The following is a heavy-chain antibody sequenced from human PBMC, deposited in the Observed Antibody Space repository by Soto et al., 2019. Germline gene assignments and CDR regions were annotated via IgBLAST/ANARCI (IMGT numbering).Heavy chain of an antibody. CDR1: GFTFSSYA. D-gene: IGHD6-19*01. Sequence: EVPLVESGGGLVQPGGSLRLSCAASGFTFSSYAMHWVRQAPGKGLEYVSAISSNGGSTYYANSVKGRFTISRDNSKNTLYLQMGSLRAEDMAVYYCARSIAVAGRIDYWGQGTLVTVSS. CDR2: ISSNGGST. J-gene: IGHJ4*02. CDR3: ARSIAVAGRIDY. V-gene: IGHV3-64*01.